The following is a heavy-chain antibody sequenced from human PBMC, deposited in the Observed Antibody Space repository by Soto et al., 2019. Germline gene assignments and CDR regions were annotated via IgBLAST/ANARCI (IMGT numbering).Heavy chain of an antibody. CDR1: GFGFACRF. CDR2: IHPSGDT. J-gene: IGHJ1*01. V-gene: IGHV1-46*01. D-gene: IGHD3-16*01. Sequence: GVSVEVSWEACGFGFACRFRWWVRHAPGKGLEWMGMIHPSGDTGYAQKFRGRVTMTIDTSTTTAYMELRNLTSEDTAVYFSVRGDGTTSPCTGDSPFWGQRTLVPVSP. CDR3: VRGDGTTSPCTGDSPF.